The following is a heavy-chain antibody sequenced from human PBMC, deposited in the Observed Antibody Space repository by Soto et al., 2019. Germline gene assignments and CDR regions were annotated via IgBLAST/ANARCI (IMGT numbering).Heavy chain of an antibody. V-gene: IGHV4-34*01. CDR1: AGAFSIYY. Sequence: SATLSLSCAHSAGAFSIYYMSWNRQPPCKVLEWLGEINHSESSNYDPSLKSRVTISVDTSKNQFSLKLSSVTAADTAVYYCARLGSSFSGWFDPWGQGTLVTVSS. J-gene: IGHJ5*02. CDR3: ARLGSSFSGWFDP. CDR2: INHSESS. D-gene: IGHD6-13*01.